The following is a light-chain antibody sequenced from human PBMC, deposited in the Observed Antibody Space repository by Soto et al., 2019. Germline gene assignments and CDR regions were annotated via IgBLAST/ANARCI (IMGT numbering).Light chain of an antibody. J-gene: IGKJ1*01. CDR3: QQSYSIPQT. CDR1: QNVLHSSNNKDY. CDR2: WAS. Sequence: DIVMTQSPDSLAVSLGERVTINCKSSQNVLHSSNNKDYLAWYQQKPGQPPKLLIYWASTRESGVPDRFSGSGSGTDFTLTISGLQAEDVAVYYCQQSYSIPQTFGQGTKVEIK. V-gene: IGKV4-1*01.